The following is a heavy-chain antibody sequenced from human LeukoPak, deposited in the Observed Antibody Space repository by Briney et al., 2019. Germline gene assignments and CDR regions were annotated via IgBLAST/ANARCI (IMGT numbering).Heavy chain of an antibody. Sequence: ASVKVSCKASGYTFTGYYMHWVRQAPGQGLEWMGWINPNSGGTNYAQKFQGRVTMTRDTSISTAYMELSRLRSDDTAVYYCARLMVRGVINYYYYMDVWGKGTTVTISS. J-gene: IGHJ6*03. CDR3: ARLMVRGVINYYYYMDV. V-gene: IGHV1-2*02. CDR2: INPNSGGT. CDR1: GYTFTGYY. D-gene: IGHD3-10*01.